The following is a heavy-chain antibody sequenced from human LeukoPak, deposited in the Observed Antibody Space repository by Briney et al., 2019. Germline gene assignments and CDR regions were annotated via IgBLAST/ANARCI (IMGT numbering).Heavy chain of an antibody. CDR2: LSYTGNT. CDR1: GASVNSHSSY. Sequence: SETLSLTCTVSGASVNSHSSYWSCIRQPPGKGLEWIGYLSYTGNTNYNPSLKSRVTISVDTSKNQFSLKLSSVTAADTAVYCCARLFCTRTSCYLDNWGQGTLVTVSS. CDR3: ARLFCTRTSCYLDN. D-gene: IGHD2-2*01. V-gene: IGHV4-61*01. J-gene: IGHJ4*02.